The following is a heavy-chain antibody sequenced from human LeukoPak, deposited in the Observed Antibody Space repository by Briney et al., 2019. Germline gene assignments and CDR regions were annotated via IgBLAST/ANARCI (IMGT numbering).Heavy chain of an antibody. J-gene: IGHJ6*03. Sequence: ASVKVSCKASGYTFTGYYMHWVRQAPGQGLEWMGWINPNSGGTNYAQKFQGRVTMTRDTSISTAYMELSRLRSDDTAVHYCARVGSDILTGKGVYYMDVWGKGTTVTVSS. V-gene: IGHV1-2*02. CDR3: ARVGSDILTGKGVYYMDV. CDR2: INPNSGGT. D-gene: IGHD3-9*01. CDR1: GYTFTGYY.